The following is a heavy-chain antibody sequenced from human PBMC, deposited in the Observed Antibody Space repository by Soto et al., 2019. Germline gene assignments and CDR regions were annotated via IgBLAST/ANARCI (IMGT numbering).Heavy chain of an antibody. Sequence: VGSLRLSCAASGFTFSSYSMNWVRQAPGKGLEWVSSISSSSSYIYYADSVKGRFTISRDNAKNSLYLQMNSLRAEDTAVYYCARVRSNSYYYGMDVWGQGTTVTVS. V-gene: IGHV3-21*01. CDR2: ISSSSSYI. D-gene: IGHD4-4*01. CDR3: ARVRSNSYYYGMDV. CDR1: GFTFSSYS. J-gene: IGHJ6*02.